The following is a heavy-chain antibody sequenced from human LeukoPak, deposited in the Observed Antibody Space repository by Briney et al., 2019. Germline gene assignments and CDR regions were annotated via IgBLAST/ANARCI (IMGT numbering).Heavy chain of an antibody. CDR1: GYTFTSYY. CDR2: INPSGGST. CDR3: ARGSGARYYDFWSGFYGMDV. J-gene: IGHJ6*02. V-gene: IGHV1-46*01. D-gene: IGHD3-3*01. Sequence: ASVKVSCKASGYTFTSYYMHWVRQAPGQGLEWMGIINPSGGSTSYAQKFQGRVTMIRDTSTSTVYMELSSLRSEDTAVYYCARGSGARYYDFWSGFYGMDVWGQGTTVTVSS.